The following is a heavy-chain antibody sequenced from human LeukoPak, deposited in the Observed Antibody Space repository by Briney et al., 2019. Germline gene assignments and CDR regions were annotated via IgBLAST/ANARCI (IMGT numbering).Heavy chain of an antibody. J-gene: IGHJ4*02. CDR1: GFTFSSSW. V-gene: IGHV3-74*01. D-gene: IGHD6-19*01. CDR3: ARGEGSSGWYFDY. CDR2: INSDGSTT. Sequence: GGSLRLSCAASGFTFSSSWMHWVRQAPGKGLLWVSRINSDGSTTSYAGSVKGRFTISRDNAKNTLYLQMNSLRAEDTAVYYCARGEGSSGWYFDYSGQGTLVTVSS.